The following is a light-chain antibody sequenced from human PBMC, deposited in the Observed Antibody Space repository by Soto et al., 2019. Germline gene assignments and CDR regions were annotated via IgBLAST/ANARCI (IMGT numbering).Light chain of an antibody. CDR3: QHYVERSPIT. Sequence: EIVLTQSPATLTLSPGERATLSCRASQSVGTYVSWFQQKPGHPPRLLISGASSRATGIPDRFSGSGSGTDFTLTISRLEPEDFALYYCQHYVERSPITFGQGTRLEIK. V-gene: IGKV3-20*01. CDR2: GAS. J-gene: IGKJ5*01. CDR1: QSVGTY.